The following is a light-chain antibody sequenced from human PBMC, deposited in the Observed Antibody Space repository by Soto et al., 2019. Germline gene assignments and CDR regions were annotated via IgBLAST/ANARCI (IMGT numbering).Light chain of an antibody. CDR1: SSNIGTNA. J-gene: IGLJ1*01. V-gene: IGLV1-44*01. CDR3: AAWDDSLNGYV. CDR2: NNN. Sequence: QPPSASGTPGQRVTISCSGGSSNIGTNAVNWYQQLPGTAPKLLIYNNNQRPSGVPDRFSGSKSGTSASLAISGLQSEDEADYYCAAWDDSLNGYVFGTGTKVTVL.